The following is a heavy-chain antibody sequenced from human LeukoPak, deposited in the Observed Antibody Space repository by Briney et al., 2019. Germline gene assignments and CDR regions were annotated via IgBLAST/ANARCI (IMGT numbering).Heavy chain of an antibody. J-gene: IGHJ6*03. CDR2: IRSKAYGGTT. CDR3: TRNSGWYSSSYYYMAV. CDR1: GFNFGDAA. D-gene: IGHD6-19*01. V-gene: IGHV3-49*04. Sequence: GGSLRLSCTTSGFNFGDAAMSWVRQAPGKGLEWVSFIRSKAYGGTTEYAASVKGRFTISRDDSRNIAYPQMNSLKTEDTAVYYCTRNSGWYSSSYYYMAVWGKGTTVTVSS.